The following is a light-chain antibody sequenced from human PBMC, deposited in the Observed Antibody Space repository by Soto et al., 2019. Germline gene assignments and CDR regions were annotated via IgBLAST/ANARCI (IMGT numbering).Light chain of an antibody. J-gene: IGLJ2*01. V-gene: IGLV1-44*01. CDR1: SSNIGSNT. Sequence: QSVLTQPPSASGTPGQRVTISCSGTSSNIGSNTVSWYQQLPGTAPKLLISNDNQRPSGVPDRFSGSKSGTSASLASSGLQSEDEADYYCSAWDDRLNGVVFGGGSKLTVL. CDR2: NDN. CDR3: SAWDDRLNGVV.